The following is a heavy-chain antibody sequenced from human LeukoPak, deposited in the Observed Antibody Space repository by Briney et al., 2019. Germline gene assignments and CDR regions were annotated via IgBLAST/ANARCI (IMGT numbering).Heavy chain of an antibody. Sequence: SETLSLTCTVSGGSISSSSYYWGWIRQPPGKGLEWIGSIYYSGSTYYNPSLKSRVTISVDKSKNQFSLKLSSVTAADTAVYYCARGHGPKYYYGSGSYWSSTGYAFDIWGQGTMVTVSS. J-gene: IGHJ3*02. V-gene: IGHV4-39*07. CDR3: ARGHGPKYYYGSGSYWSSTGYAFDI. CDR2: IYYSGST. D-gene: IGHD3-10*01. CDR1: GGSISSSSYY.